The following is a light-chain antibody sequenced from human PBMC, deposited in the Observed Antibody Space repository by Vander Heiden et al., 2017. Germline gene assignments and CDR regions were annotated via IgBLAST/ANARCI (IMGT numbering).Light chain of an antibody. CDR3: MQALQTPPT. V-gene: IGKV2-28*01. CDR2: LGS. Sequence: DIVMTQSPLSLPVTPGEPASTPSRSSQSPLHSAGYYYLDWYLQQPGQSTQLLIYLGSNRASGVPNRFSASGSGAYFTLKISRVEAEDVGVYYCMQALQTPPTFGGGTKVEIK. CDR1: QSPLHSAGYYY. J-gene: IGKJ4*01.